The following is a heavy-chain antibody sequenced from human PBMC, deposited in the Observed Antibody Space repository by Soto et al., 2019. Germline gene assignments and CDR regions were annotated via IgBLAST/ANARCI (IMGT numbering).Heavy chain of an antibody. J-gene: IGHJ6*02. Sequence: QVQLVKSGAEVKKPGSSVKVSCKASGGTFSSYAISWVRQAPGQGLEWMGGIIPIFGTANYAQKFQGRVTITADESTSTDYMELSSLRSEDAAVYYCASGYDSSGYVSAGGMDVWGQGTTVTVAS. CDR1: GGTFSSYA. CDR3: ASGYDSSGYVSAGGMDV. CDR2: IIPIFGTA. V-gene: IGHV1-69*01. D-gene: IGHD3-22*01.